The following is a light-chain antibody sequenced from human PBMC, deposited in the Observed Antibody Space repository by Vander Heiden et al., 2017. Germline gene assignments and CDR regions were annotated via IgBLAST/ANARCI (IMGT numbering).Light chain of an antibody. Sequence: QCALTQPASVSEAPGQESTISCTGTSSDVGGYTYVSWYQQDPGNAPKLLIYGVSNRPSGVSNRFSGSKSGNTASLTISGLQAEDEADYYCSSYTSSSTLVVFGGGTKLTVL. CDR3: SSYTSSSTLVV. J-gene: IGLJ2*01. CDR2: GVS. CDR1: SSDVGGYTY. V-gene: IGLV2-14*01.